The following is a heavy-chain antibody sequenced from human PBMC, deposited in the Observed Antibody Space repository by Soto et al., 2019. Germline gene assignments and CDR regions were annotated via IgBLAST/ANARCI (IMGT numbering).Heavy chain of an antibody. J-gene: IGHJ5*02. CDR1: GFTFSSYA. CDR2: ISYDGSNK. CDR3: ARGMGDWFDP. V-gene: IGHV3-30-3*01. Sequence: VQLLESGGGLVQPGGSLRLSCAASGFTFSSYAMHWVRQAPGKGLEWVAVISYDGSNKYYADSVKGRFTISRDNSKNTLYLQMNSLRAEDTAVYYCARGMGDWFDPWGQGTLVTVSS. D-gene: IGHD2-8*01.